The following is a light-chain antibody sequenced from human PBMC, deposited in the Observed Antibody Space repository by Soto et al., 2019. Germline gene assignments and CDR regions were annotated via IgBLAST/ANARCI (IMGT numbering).Light chain of an antibody. CDR1: SSDVGASNY. J-gene: IGLJ1*01. CDR3: NSYTSSSTDV. V-gene: IGLV2-14*01. Sequence: QSVLTQPASVSGSPGQSITISCTGTSSDVGASNYVSWYQQHPGKVPKLMIYEVSNRPSGISNRFSASKSGNTASLTISGLQAEDEADYYCNSYTSSSTDVFGTGTKLTVL. CDR2: EVS.